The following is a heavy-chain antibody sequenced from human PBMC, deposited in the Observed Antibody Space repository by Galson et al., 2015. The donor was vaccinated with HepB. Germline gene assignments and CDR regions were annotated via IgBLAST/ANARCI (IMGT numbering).Heavy chain of an antibody. Sequence: SLRLSCAASGFTVSNYDMSWVRQAPGQGLEWVAVIYRDDGTYYADPVKGRFTISRDGSKNTLSLQMNSLRTEDTAVYYCARGMRFRFGGVIVNGGFDVWGQGTMVTVSS. CDR1: GFTVSNYD. J-gene: IGHJ3*01. D-gene: IGHD3-16*02. V-gene: IGHV3-53*01. CDR3: ARGMRFRFGGVIVNGGFDV. CDR2: IYRDDGT.